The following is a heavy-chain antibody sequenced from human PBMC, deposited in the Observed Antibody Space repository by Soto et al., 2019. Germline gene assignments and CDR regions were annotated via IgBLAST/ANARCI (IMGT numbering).Heavy chain of an antibody. CDR1: GGSISSSNW. CDR3: ARTIAVAGTRNYYGMDV. Sequence: SETLSLTCAVSGGSISSSNWWSGVRQPPGKGLEWIGEIYHSGSTNYNPSLKSRVTISVDKSKNQFSLKLSSVTAADTAVYYCARTIAVAGTRNYYGMDVWGQGTTVTVSS. V-gene: IGHV4-4*02. J-gene: IGHJ6*02. CDR2: IYHSGST. D-gene: IGHD6-19*01.